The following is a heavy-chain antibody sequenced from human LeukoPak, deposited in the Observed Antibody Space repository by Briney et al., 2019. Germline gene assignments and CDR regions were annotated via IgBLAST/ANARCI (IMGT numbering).Heavy chain of an antibody. V-gene: IGHV3-74*01. Sequence: HPGGSLRLSCAASGFTFSSYWMHWVRQAPGKGLVWVSRINSDGSSTSYADSVKGRFTISRDNAKNTLYLQMNSPRAEDTAVYYCARDKIAARGFDPWGQGTLVTVSS. D-gene: IGHD6-6*01. CDR1: GFTFSSYW. CDR2: INSDGSST. CDR3: ARDKIAARGFDP. J-gene: IGHJ5*02.